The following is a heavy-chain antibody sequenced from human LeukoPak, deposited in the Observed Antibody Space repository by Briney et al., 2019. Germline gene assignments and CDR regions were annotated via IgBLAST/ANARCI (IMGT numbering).Heavy chain of an antibody. D-gene: IGHD1-14*01. CDR2: ILFSGST. V-gene: IGHV4-59*08. Sequence: SETLSLTCTVPGGSISSYYWSWIRPSPGKGLEWIGYILFSGSTNYNPSLKSRVTISVDTSKNQFSLKLSSVSAADTAVYYCARHDRREYTDYYYYGMDVWGQGTTVTVSS. CDR3: ARHDRREYTDYYYYGMDV. J-gene: IGHJ6*02. CDR1: GGSISSYY.